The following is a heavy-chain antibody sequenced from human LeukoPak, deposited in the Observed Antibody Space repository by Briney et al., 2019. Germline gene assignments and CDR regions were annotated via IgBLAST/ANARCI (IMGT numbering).Heavy chain of an antibody. J-gene: IGHJ6*02. CDR2: ISSSSSYI. CDR3: ARDGEDIVVVPAAPKGMDV. V-gene: IGHV3-21*01. D-gene: IGHD2-2*01. CDR1: GFTFSSYS. Sequence: GGSLRLSCAASGFTFSSYSMNWVRQAPGKGLEWVSSISSSSSYIYYADSVKGRFTISRDNAKNSLYLQMNSLRAEDTAVYYCARDGEDIVVVPAAPKGMDVWGQGTTVTVSS.